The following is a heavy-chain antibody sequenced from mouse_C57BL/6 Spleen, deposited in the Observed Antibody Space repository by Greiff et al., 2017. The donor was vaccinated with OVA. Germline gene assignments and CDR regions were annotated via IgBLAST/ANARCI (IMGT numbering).Heavy chain of an antibody. J-gene: IGHJ4*01. CDR2: IYPGDGDT. V-gene: IGHV1-82*01. CDR1: GYAFSSSW. CDR3: ARWGYCNYFYAMDY. D-gene: IGHD2-1*01. Sequence: VQLQQSGPELVKPGASVKISCKASGYAFSSSWMNWVKQRPGKGLEWIGRIYPGDGDTNYNGKFKGKATLTADKSSSTSYMQLSSLTSEYSAVSFFARWGYCNYFYAMDYWGQGTSVTVSS.